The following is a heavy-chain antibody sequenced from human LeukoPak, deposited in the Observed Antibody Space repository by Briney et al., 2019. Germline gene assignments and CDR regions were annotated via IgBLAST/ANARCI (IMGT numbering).Heavy chain of an antibody. CDR2: ISISSSYI. Sequence: GGSLRLSCAASALTFSSYSMNWVRQAPGKGLEWVSSISISSSYIYYADSVKGRFTISRENTKNSLYLQMNSVKAEDTAVYYCARDPGSGSSYGMDYWGQGTLVTVSS. D-gene: IGHD6-13*01. V-gene: IGHV3-21*03. CDR1: ALTFSSYS. CDR3: ARDPGSGSSYGMDY. J-gene: IGHJ4*02.